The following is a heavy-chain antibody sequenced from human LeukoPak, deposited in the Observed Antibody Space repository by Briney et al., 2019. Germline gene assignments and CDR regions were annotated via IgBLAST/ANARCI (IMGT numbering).Heavy chain of an antibody. Sequence: GGSLRLSCAASGFTLSNHWMTWVRQVPGRGPEWVGNVNRDGSETYYLDSVKGRFTISKDNAKNSLYLQMNGLRAEDTALYHCARNNGMDVWGQGTTVIVSS. J-gene: IGHJ6*02. CDR2: VNRDGSET. CDR3: ARNNGMDV. V-gene: IGHV3-7*03. CDR1: GFTLSNHW.